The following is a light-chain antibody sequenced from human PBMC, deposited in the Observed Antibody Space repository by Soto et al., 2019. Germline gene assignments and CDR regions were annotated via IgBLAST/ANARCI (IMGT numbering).Light chain of an antibody. CDR3: QQYNNWPSWT. CDR1: QTVRNN. Sequence: EFVLTQSPGTLSLSPGERATLSCRAIQTVRNNYLACYQQKPGQAPRLLIYGASTRATGIPARFSGSGSGTEFTLTISSLQSEDFAVNYCQQYNNWPSWTFGQGTKVDIK. V-gene: IGKV3-15*01. CDR2: GAS. J-gene: IGKJ1*01.